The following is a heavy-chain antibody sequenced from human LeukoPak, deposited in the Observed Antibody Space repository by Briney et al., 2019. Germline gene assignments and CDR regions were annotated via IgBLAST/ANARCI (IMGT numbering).Heavy chain of an antibody. V-gene: IGHV1-2*02. CDR2: INPNSGGT. Sequence: GASVKVSCKASGYTFTGYYMHWVRQAPGQGLEWMGWINPNSGGTNYAQKFQGRITTTRDTSISTASMELSRLRSDDTAVYYCARNENMARGVRVEYYYYMDVWGKGTTVTVSS. J-gene: IGHJ6*03. CDR1: GYTFTGYY. D-gene: IGHD3-10*01. CDR3: ARNENMARGVRVEYYYYMDV.